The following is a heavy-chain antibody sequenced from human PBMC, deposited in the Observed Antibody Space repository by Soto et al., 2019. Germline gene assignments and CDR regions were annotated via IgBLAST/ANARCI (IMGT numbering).Heavy chain of an antibody. Sequence: PSETLSLTCAVYGGSFSGYYWSWIRQPPGKGLEWIGEINHSGSTNYNPSLKSRVTISVDTSKNQFSLKLSSVTAADTAVYYCARGFDFWSGIYYFDDWGQGTLVTVSS. CDR2: INHSGST. J-gene: IGHJ4*02. V-gene: IGHV4-34*01. D-gene: IGHD3-3*01. CDR1: GGSFSGYY. CDR3: ARGFDFWSGIYYFDD.